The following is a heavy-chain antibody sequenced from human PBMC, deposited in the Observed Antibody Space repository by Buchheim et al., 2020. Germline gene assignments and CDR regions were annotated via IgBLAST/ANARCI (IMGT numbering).Heavy chain of an antibody. CDR1: GFAFSTYG. V-gene: IGHV3-30*18. CDR2: ISFDGSNK. Sequence: QVQLVESGGGVVQPGRSLRLSCAASGFAFSTYGMHWVRQAPGKGLEWVAVISFDGSNKYYAASVKGRFTISRDNSKHTVYLQMNSLRAEDTAVYYCAKGNILVVPAVRLDYWGQGTL. D-gene: IGHD2-2*01. J-gene: IGHJ4*02. CDR3: AKGNILVVPAVRLDY.